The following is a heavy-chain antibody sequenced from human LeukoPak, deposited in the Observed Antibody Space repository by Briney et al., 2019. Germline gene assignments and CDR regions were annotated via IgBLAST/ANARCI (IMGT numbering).Heavy chain of an antibody. CDR3: ARERGSNNYFDH. Sequence: GGSLRLSCLASGFTFRSYGMTWVRQAPGKGLEWISFISSRGTTTDYADSVKGRFTISRDNANSSLFLQMNSLRAEDTALYYCARERGSNNYFDHWGQGTLVTVSS. J-gene: IGHJ4*02. V-gene: IGHV3-48*04. D-gene: IGHD2-2*01. CDR2: ISSRGTTT. CDR1: GFTFRSYG.